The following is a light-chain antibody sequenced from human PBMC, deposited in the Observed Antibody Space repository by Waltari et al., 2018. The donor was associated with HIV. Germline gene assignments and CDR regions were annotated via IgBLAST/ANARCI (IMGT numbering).Light chain of an antibody. V-gene: IGLV2-8*01. Sequence: QSALTQPPSASGPPGQTVTLSCTGTRRDIGRYDFVSWYQLQPDKVPKMLIDLVNKRPSGIPARFSGSKADNTASLTVSGLQTDDDAIYYCSSYASNNTFVVFGGGTRLTVL. J-gene: IGLJ2*01. CDR1: RRDIGRYDF. CDR2: LVN. CDR3: SSYASNNTFVV.